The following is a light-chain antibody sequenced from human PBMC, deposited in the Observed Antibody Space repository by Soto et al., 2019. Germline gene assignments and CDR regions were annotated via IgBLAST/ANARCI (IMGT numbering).Light chain of an antibody. CDR3: QQRRNWPRFT. J-gene: IGKJ3*01. CDR2: DVS. CDR1: QSVSSY. Sequence: EIVLTQSPATLSLSPGERATLSCRASQSVSSYLSWYQQQPGQAPRPLISDVSNRATGIPARVSGSGSGTDFTLTLNSLVPEDCAVEYCQQRRNWPRFTFGPGTKVDIK. V-gene: IGKV3-11*01.